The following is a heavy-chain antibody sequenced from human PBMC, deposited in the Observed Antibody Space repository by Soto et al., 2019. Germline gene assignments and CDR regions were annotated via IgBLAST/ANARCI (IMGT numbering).Heavy chain of an antibody. CDR2: VYYTGTT. V-gene: IGHV4-59*01. Sequence: SETLSLTCTVSGGSIGSYHWSWVRQPPGKGLEWIASVYYTGTTNYNPSLGSRVTISIDAPENQISLKLTSVTAADTAFYYCARDTVLTGMFDLWGQGTLVTVSS. J-gene: IGHJ5*02. CDR3: ARDTVLTGMFDL. D-gene: IGHD4-17*01. CDR1: GGSIGSYH.